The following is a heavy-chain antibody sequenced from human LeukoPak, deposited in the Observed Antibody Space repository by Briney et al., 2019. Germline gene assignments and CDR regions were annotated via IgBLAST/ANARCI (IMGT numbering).Heavy chain of an antibody. Sequence: SETLSLTCTVSGGSIRSYYWSWIRQPPGKGLECIGYIYYIGSTNYNPSLKSRVTISLDTSKSQFSLKLTSVTPADTAVYYCARVVPAASFDYWGQGTLVTVSS. D-gene: IGHD2-2*01. CDR3: ARVVPAASFDY. J-gene: IGHJ4*02. CDR2: IYYIGST. V-gene: IGHV4-59*01. CDR1: GGSIRSYY.